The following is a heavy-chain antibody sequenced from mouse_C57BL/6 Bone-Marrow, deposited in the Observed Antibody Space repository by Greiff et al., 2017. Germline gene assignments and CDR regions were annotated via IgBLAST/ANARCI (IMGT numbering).Heavy chain of an antibody. V-gene: IGHV1-18*01. CDR2: INPNNGGT. D-gene: IGHD1-1*01. CDR3: ARSYYYGPYYFDY. J-gene: IGHJ2*01. Sequence: EVKLQQSGPELVKPGASVKIPCKASGYTFTDYNMDWVKQSHGKSLEWIGDINPNNGGTIYNQKFKGKATLTVDKSSSTAYMELRSLTSEDTAVYYCARSYYYGPYYFDYWGQGTTLTVSS. CDR1: GYTFTDYN.